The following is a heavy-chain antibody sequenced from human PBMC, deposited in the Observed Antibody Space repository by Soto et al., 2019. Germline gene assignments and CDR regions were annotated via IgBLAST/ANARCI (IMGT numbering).Heavy chain of an antibody. V-gene: IGHV3-11*05. J-gene: IGHJ4*02. CDR3: ARGYSYDSSGPKDY. D-gene: IGHD3-22*01. CDR1: GFTFSDYY. Sequence: QVQLVESGGGLVKPGGSLRLSCAASGFTFSDYYMSWIRQAPGKGLEWVSYISSSSSYTNYADSVKGRFTISRDNAKNSRYLQMNSLRVEDTAVYSCARGYSYDSSGPKDYWGQGTLVTVSS. CDR2: ISSSSSYT.